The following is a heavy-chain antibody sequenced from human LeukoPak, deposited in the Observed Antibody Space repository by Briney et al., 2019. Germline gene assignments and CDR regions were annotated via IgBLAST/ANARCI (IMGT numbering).Heavy chain of an antibody. CDR2: IYYSGST. CDR3: ARVGTTKNFDY. Sequence: PSETLSLTCAVYGGSFSGYYWSWIRQPPGKGLEWIGSIYYSGSTYYNPSLKSRVTISVDTSKNQFSLKLSSVTAADTAVYYCARVGTTKNFDYWGQGTLVTVSS. D-gene: IGHD1-1*01. J-gene: IGHJ4*02. CDR1: GGSFSGYY. V-gene: IGHV4-34*01.